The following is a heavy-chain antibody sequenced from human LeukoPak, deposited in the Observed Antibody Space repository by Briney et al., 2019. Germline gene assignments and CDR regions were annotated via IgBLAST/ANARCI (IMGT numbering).Heavy chain of an antibody. CDR1: GYSFTSYW. Sequence: GESLKISCKGSGYSFTSYWIGWVRQMPGKGLEWMGIVYPGDSDTRYSPSFKGQVTISADKSISTAYLQWSSLKASDTAMYYCARLPTYHSSGYSPGFDYWGQGTLVTVSS. J-gene: IGHJ4*02. CDR3: ARLPTYHSSGYSPGFDY. CDR2: VYPGDSDT. D-gene: IGHD3-22*01. V-gene: IGHV5-51*01.